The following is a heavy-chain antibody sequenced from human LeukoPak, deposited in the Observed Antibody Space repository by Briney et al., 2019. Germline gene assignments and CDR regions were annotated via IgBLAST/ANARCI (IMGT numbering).Heavy chain of an antibody. CDR3: ARDHMEDGATLRSFDC. D-gene: IGHD5-12*01. Sequence: SGPGLAKPSQTLSLTCAISGDSVSSNSAAWNWIRQSPSGGLEWLRRTYYRSKWYNDYAVSVKSRITFNSDTSKNQFSLQLNSVTPEDTAVYYCARDHMEDGATLRSFDCWGQGTLVTVSS. V-gene: IGHV6-1*01. CDR2: TYYRSKWYN. J-gene: IGHJ4*02. CDR1: GDSVSSNSAA.